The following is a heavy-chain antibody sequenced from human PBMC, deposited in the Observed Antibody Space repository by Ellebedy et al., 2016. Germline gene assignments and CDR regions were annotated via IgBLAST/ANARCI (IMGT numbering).Heavy chain of an antibody. CDR3: VKGASSASWVTMEY. CDR2: ITGDTATT. CDR1: GFTLNNYA. Sequence: GGSLRLSCAASGFTLNNYAMTWIRQAAGEGPEWVSAITGDTATTYYADSVKGRFTISRDNSRNTRYLQMNGLRVEDTALYYCVKGASSASWVTMEYWGQGALVTVSS. D-gene: IGHD2-2*01. V-gene: IGHV3-23*01. J-gene: IGHJ4*02.